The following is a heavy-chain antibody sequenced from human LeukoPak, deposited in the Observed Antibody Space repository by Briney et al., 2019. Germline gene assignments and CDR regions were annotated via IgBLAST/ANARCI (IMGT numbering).Heavy chain of an antibody. J-gene: IGHJ3*02. Sequence: ASVKVSCKASGYTFTGHYMHWVRQDPGQGLEWMGWINPNSGGTNYAQKFQGRVTMTRDTSISTAYMELSRLRSDDTAVYYCARPLATVTTDDAFDIWGQGTMVTVSS. CDR1: GYTFTGHY. CDR2: INPNSGGT. V-gene: IGHV1-2*02. CDR3: ARPLATVTTDDAFDI. D-gene: IGHD4-17*01.